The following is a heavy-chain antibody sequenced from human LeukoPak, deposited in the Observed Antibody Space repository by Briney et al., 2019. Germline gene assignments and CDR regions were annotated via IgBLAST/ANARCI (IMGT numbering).Heavy chain of an antibody. Sequence: SQTLSLTCAISGDSVSSNSAAWNWIRQSPSRGLEWLGRTYYRSKWYNDYEVSVKSRITFNADTSKNQFSLKLSSVTAADTAVYYCARVSDYSSTWYGDWFDPWGQGTLVTVSS. D-gene: IGHD6-13*01. CDR1: GDSVSSNSAA. CDR3: ARVSDYSSTWYGDWFDP. J-gene: IGHJ5*02. V-gene: IGHV6-1*01. CDR2: TYYRSKWYN.